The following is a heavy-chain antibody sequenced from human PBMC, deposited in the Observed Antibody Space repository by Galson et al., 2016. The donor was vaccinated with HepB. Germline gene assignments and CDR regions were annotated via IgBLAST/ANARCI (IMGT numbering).Heavy chain of an antibody. J-gene: IGHJ4*02. D-gene: IGHD6-13*01. Sequence: QSGAEVKKPGESLKISCKGSGYSFTTYWIGWVRQMPGKGLEWMGMIYPGDSDTRYSPSFQGQVTISADQSINTAYLQWGSLKASDTAMYYCARTVSIAAAGGADYWGQGTLVTVSS. V-gene: IGHV5-51*01. CDR3: ARTVSIAAAGGADY. CDR1: GYSFTTYW. CDR2: IYPGDSDT.